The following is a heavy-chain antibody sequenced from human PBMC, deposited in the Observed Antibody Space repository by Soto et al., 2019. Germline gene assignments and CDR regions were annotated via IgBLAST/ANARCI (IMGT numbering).Heavy chain of an antibody. CDR2: IIPIFGTA. J-gene: IGHJ2*01. Sequence: GASVKVSCKASGGTFSSYSISWVRQAPGQGLEWMGGIIPIFGTANYAQKFQGRVTITADESTSTAYMELSSLRSEDTAVYCCATTGDKYCEAGGDCYSHWYFDLWGRGTLVTVSS. V-gene: IGHV1-69*13. CDR1: GGTFSSYS. D-gene: IGHD2-21*02. CDR3: ATTGDKYCEAGGDCYSHWYFDL.